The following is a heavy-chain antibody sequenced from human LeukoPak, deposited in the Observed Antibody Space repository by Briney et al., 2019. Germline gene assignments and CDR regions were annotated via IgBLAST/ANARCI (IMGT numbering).Heavy chain of an antibody. D-gene: IGHD6-6*01. CDR2: IRYDGSNK. Sequence: GGSLRLSCAASGFTFSSYGMHWVRRAPGKGLEWVAFIRYDGSNKYYADSVKGRFTISRDNSKNTLYLQMNSLRAEDTAVYYCAKDLSSSGFDVPVYYMDVWGKGTTVTVSS. CDR1: GFTFSSYG. CDR3: AKDLSSSGFDVPVYYMDV. V-gene: IGHV3-30*02. J-gene: IGHJ6*03.